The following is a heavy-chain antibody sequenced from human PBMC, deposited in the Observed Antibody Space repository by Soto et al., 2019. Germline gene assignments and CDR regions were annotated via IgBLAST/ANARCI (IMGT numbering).Heavy chain of an antibody. CDR3: ARAPSVLRFLEWLSGGMDV. CDR2: IIPIFGTA. Sequence: QVQLVQSGAEVKKPGSSVKVSCKASGGTFSSYAISWVRQAPGQGLEWMGGIIPIFGTANYAQKFQGRVTITADESTSTAYMERSSLRSEDTAVYYCARAPSVLRFLEWLSGGMDVWGQGTTVTVSS. D-gene: IGHD3-3*01. CDR1: GGTFSSYA. V-gene: IGHV1-69*01. J-gene: IGHJ6*02.